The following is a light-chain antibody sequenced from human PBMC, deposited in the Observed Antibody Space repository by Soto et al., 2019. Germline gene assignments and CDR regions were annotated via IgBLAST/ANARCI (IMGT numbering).Light chain of an antibody. V-gene: IGKV3-20*01. CDR2: GGS. J-gene: IGKJ1*01. Sequence: EIVLTQSPGTVSLSPGERATLSCRASQSVGSRWLAWYQQKPGQAPRVLIYGGSNRATGIPDRFSGSGSGTDFTLTISRREPEDCAVYYCQQYYSSRTFGQGTKVEMK. CDR3: QQYYSSRT. CDR1: QSVGSRW.